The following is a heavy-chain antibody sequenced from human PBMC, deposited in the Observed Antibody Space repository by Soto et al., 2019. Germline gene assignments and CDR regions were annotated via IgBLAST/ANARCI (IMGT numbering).Heavy chain of an antibody. CDR3: ARDHHEQMSFDW. Sequence: QVQLVESGGGLVKPGGSLRLSCVASGITFGDYYMTWVRQAPGKGLEWLSYISSSGGIKYYADSVKGRLTISRDNGKNSLYLQMNSLRDDDTAVYSCARDHHEQMSFDWWGQGNLASVSS. CDR2: ISSSGGIK. CDR1: GITFGDYY. V-gene: IGHV3-11*01. J-gene: IGHJ4*02.